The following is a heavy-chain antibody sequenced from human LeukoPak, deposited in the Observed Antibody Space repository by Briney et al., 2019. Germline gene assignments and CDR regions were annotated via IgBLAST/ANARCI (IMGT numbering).Heavy chain of an antibody. Sequence: GASVKVSCKASGYTLTGYYMHWVRQAPGQGLEWMGWINPNSGGTNYAQKFQGRVTMTRDTSISTAYMELSGLRSDDTAVYYCARSLYSGYDLGYWGQGTLVTVSS. J-gene: IGHJ4*02. D-gene: IGHD5-12*01. CDR1: GYTLTGYY. CDR3: ARSLYSGYDLGY. V-gene: IGHV1-2*02. CDR2: INPNSGGT.